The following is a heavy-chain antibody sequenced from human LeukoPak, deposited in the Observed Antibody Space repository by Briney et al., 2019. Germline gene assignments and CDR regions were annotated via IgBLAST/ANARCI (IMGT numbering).Heavy chain of an antibody. CDR1: GFTFSSYS. V-gene: IGHV3-21*01. Sequence: PGGSLRLSCAASGFTFSSYSMNWVRQAPGKGLEWVSSISSSGSYIYYADSVKGRFTISRDNAKNSLYLQMNSLRAEDAAVYYCAREDSSGWAGVYYFDYWGQGTLVTVSS. D-gene: IGHD6-19*01. CDR3: AREDSSGWAGVYYFDY. J-gene: IGHJ4*02. CDR2: ISSSGSYI.